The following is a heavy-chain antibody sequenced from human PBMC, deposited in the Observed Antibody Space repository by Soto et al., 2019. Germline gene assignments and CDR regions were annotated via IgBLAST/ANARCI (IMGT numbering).Heavy chain of an antibody. V-gene: IGHV4-4*02. CDR2: IYHNERT. Sequence: QVQLQESGPGLVETSGTLSLTCAVSGGSIRTTNWWSWVRQPPGKGLEWIGEIYHNERTNYNPSLKSRVTIFIDKSKNRISLNLTSGTAADTAVYFCASRSFGVVSNWFDPWGQGILVTVSS. D-gene: IGHD3-3*01. J-gene: IGHJ5*02. CDR3: ASRSFGVVSNWFDP. CDR1: GGSIRTTNW.